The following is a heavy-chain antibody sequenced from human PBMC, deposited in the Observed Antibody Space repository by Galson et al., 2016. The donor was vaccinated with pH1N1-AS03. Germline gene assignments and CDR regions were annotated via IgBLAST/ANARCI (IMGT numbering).Heavy chain of an antibody. CDR2: ITSDGSSI. V-gene: IGHV3-74*01. Sequence: SLRLSCAASGFIFSSDWMHWVRQVPGKGLVWVSRITSDGSSISYADAVKGRFTTSRDNAKNTLYLQMNSLRAEDTDVYHCARAMYTSGWYGMDVWGQGTMVTVSS. D-gene: IGHD6-19*01. CDR3: ARAMYTSGWYGMDV. CDR1: GFIFSSDW. J-gene: IGHJ6*02.